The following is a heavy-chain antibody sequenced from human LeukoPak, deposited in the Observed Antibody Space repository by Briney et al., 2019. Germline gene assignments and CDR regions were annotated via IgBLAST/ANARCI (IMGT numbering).Heavy chain of an antibody. V-gene: IGHV3-7*04. CDR2: MNQDGSEK. J-gene: IGHJ5*02. CDR3: SGGAFDP. Sequence: GGSLRLSCAASGFTFSSHWMTWSRQAPGKGLEWVANMNQDGSEKYYADSVKGRFTISRDNAKNSLYLQMNSLRADDTAVYYCSGGAFDPWGQGTLVTVSS. CDR1: GFTFSSHW.